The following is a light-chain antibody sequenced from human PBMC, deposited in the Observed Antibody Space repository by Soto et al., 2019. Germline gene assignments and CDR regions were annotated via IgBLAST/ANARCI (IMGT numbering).Light chain of an antibody. Sequence: SALTQPASVSGSPGQSITISCTGTSSDVGGYNYVSWYQQHPGKAPKLMIYDVSNRPSGVSNRFSGSKSGNTASLTISGLQAEDEADYYCISYTSSSTLYVFGTGPKLTVL. CDR1: SSDVGGYNY. CDR2: DVS. V-gene: IGLV2-14*01. J-gene: IGLJ1*01. CDR3: ISYTSSSTLYV.